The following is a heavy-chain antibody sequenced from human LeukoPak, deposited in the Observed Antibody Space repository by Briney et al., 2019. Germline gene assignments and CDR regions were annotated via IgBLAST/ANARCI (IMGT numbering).Heavy chain of an antibody. V-gene: IGHV3-66*01. CDR1: GSTVSSNY. D-gene: IGHD2-15*01. CDR2: IYSGGST. CDR3: ARDKVGVYCSGGSCLYYYYGMDV. J-gene: IGHJ6*02. Sequence: PGGSLRLSCAASGSTVSSNYMSWVRQAPGKGLEWVSVIYSGGSTYYADSVKGRFTISRDNSKNTLYLQMNSLRAEDTAVYYCARDKVGVYCSGGSCLYYYYGMDVWGQGTTVTVSS.